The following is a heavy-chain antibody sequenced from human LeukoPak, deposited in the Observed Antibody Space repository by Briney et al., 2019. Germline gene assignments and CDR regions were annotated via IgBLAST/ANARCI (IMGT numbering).Heavy chain of an antibody. CDR1: GFTFSSYG. CDR2: IRYDGSNK. V-gene: IGHV3-30*02. Sequence: PGGSLRLSCAASGFTFSSYGMHWVHQAPGKGLEWVAFIRYDGSNKYYADSVKGRFTISRDNSKNTLYLQMNSLRAEDTAVYYCAKDPGAHYYGSGSYRRGSYFDYWGQGTLVTVSS. CDR3: AKDPGAHYYGSGSYRRGSYFDY. J-gene: IGHJ4*02. D-gene: IGHD3-10*01.